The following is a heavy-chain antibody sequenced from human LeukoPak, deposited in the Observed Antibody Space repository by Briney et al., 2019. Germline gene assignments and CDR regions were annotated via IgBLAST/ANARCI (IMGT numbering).Heavy chain of an antibody. D-gene: IGHD6-19*01. CDR3: ARDIVAGRVVAFDI. V-gene: IGHV1-18*01. Sequence: GASVKVSCKASGGTFSSYGISWVRQAPGQGLEWMGLISAYNGNTNYAQKLQGRVTMTTDTSTSTAYMELRSLRSDDTAVYYFARDIVAGRVVAFDIWGQGTMVTVSS. CDR1: GGTFSSYG. CDR2: ISAYNGNT. J-gene: IGHJ3*02.